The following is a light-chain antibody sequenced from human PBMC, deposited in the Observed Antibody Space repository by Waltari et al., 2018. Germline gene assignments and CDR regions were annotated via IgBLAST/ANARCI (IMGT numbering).Light chain of an antibody. CDR2: VNRDGSH. V-gene: IGLV4-69*01. Sequence: QLVLTQSPSASASLGASVKLTCTLSSGHSSNIIAWHQQQPGKGPRYLMKVNRDGSHSKGDGIPGRFSGSGSWADRCLTISSLQSEDEADYYCQTGGHGTWVFGGGTKLTVL. CDR1: SGHSSNI. CDR3: QTGGHGTWV. J-gene: IGLJ3*02.